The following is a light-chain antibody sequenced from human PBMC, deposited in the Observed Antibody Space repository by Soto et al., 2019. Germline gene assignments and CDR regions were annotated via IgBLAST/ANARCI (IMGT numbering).Light chain of an antibody. CDR2: DTT. J-gene: IGLJ2*01. CDR3: LLAYSGGRV. Sequence: QAVVTQEPSLTVSPGGTVTLTCGSSDGPVTSNHYPYWYQQRPGQVPRTLIYDTTNRQSWAPARFSGSLVGVKAALTLSGAQHEDEADYYCLLAYSGGRVFGGGTKLTVL. V-gene: IGLV7-46*01. CDR1: DGPVTSNHY.